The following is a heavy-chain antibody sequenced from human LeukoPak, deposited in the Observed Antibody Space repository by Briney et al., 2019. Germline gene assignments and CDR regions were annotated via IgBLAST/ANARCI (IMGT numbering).Heavy chain of an antibody. CDR1: GFTFRNYA. Sequence: GGSLRLSCAASGFTFRNYAMSWVRQAPGKGLEWVSVISGSGVTTYYADSVKGRFTISRDNSKNTLYLQMNSLRAEDTAVYYCARVLGKAEYFQHWGQGTLVTVSS. CDR3: ARVLGKAEYFQH. J-gene: IGHJ1*01. CDR2: ISGSGVTT. V-gene: IGHV3-23*01. D-gene: IGHD4-23*01.